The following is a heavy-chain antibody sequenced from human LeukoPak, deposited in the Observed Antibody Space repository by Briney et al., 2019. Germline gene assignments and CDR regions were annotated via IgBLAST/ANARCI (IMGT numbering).Heavy chain of an antibody. V-gene: IGHV4-61*02. CDR1: GDHISCGDYL. Sequence: PSEPLSLTCTLSGDHISCGDYLWSWPRPPAGKGLEWVVRISSSRRTNYTPSLKSRVPISVATSKTQFSLKLSSAPAADTAVYYCARRGRRASSAPGCWGQGTLVTVSS. CDR2: ISSSRRT. J-gene: IGHJ4*02. D-gene: IGHD6-19*01. CDR3: ARRGRRASSAPGC.